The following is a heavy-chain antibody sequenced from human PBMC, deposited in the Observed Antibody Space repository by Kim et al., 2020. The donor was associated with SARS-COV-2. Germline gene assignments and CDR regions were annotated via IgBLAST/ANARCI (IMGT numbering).Heavy chain of an antibody. V-gene: IGHV4-39*01. CDR1: GGSISSSSYF. Sequence: SETLSLTCSVSGGSISSSSYFWGWIRQPPGKGLEWIGSIFHTGSTNYTPSLKSRVTISVDTSKNQFSLKLSSVTAADTAVYYYGYYYGSGSYTDYWGQGTLVTVSS. D-gene: IGHD3-10*01. CDR2: IFHTGST. J-gene: IGHJ4*02. CDR3: GYYYGSGSYTDY.